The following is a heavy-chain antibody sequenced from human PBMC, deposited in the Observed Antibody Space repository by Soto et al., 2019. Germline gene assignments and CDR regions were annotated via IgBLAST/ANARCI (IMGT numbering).Heavy chain of an antibody. J-gene: IGHJ4*02. CDR1: GFSLSTSGVG. V-gene: IGHV2-5*02. Sequence: QITLKESGPTLVKPTQTLTLTCTFSGFSLSTSGVGVGWIRQPPGKALEWLALIYWDDDKRDSPFLKSKPTITKDTSKNRVVLTMTNMDPVDTATYYCAHSPYSSSSYYFDYWGQGTLVTVSS. D-gene: IGHD6-6*01. CDR2: IYWDDDK. CDR3: AHSPYSSSSYYFDY.